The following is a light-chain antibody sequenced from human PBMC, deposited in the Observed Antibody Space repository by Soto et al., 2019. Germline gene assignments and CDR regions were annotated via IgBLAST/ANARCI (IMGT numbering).Light chain of an antibody. CDR2: DAS. Sequence: EIVLTQSPATLSLSPGERATLSCRASQSVSSYLAWYQQKPGQAPRLLIYDASNRATGIPARFSGSGSGTDSPLTISSLEPEDFALYYCQQPSNWRITFGQGTRLEIK. CDR1: QSVSSY. J-gene: IGKJ5*01. V-gene: IGKV3-11*01. CDR3: QQPSNWRIT.